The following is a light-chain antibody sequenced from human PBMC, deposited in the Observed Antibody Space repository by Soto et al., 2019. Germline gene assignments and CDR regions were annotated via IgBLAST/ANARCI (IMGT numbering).Light chain of an antibody. CDR3: QQSYSTPFT. Sequence: DIQMTQSPSSLSAFVGDRVTITCRASQSISGYLNWYQQKPGKAPKLLIYAASSLQSGVPSRFSGGGSGTDFTLTISSLQPEDFATYYCQQSYSTPFTFGPGTKVDIK. V-gene: IGKV1-39*01. CDR2: AAS. J-gene: IGKJ3*01. CDR1: QSISGY.